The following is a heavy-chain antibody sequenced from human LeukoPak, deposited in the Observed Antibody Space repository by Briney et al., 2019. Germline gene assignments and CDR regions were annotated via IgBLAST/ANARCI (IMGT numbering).Heavy chain of an antibody. CDR1: GFTFSDYY. CDR3: ARDRSDIVATSSGY. Sequence: GGSLRLSCAASGFTFSDYYMSWIRQAPGKGLEWVSYISSSGSTIYYADSVKGRFTISRDNAKNSLYLRMNSLRAEDTAVYYCARDRSDIVATSSGYWGQGTLVTVSS. J-gene: IGHJ4*02. D-gene: IGHD5-12*01. V-gene: IGHV3-11*01. CDR2: ISSSGSTI.